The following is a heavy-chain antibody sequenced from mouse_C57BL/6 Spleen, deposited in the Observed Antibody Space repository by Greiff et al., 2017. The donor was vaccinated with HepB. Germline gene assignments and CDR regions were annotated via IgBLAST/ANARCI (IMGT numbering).Heavy chain of an antibody. Sequence: QVQLQQPGAELVKPGASVKLSCKASGYTFTSYWMHWVKQRPGQGLEWIGMIHPNSGSTNYNEKFKSKATLTVDKSSSTAYMQLSSLTSEDSAVYYCAREGDDGYYAYWGQGTLVTVSA. CDR1: GYTFTSYW. CDR2: IHPNSGST. J-gene: IGHJ3*01. CDR3: AREGDDGYYAY. D-gene: IGHD2-3*01. V-gene: IGHV1-64*01.